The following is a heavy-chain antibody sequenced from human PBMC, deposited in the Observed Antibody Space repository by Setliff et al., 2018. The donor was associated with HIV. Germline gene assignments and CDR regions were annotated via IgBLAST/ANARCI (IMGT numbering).Heavy chain of an antibody. J-gene: IGHJ6*03. D-gene: IGHD6-13*01. V-gene: IGHV3-13*01. Sequence: GGSLRLSCAASGFTFNNYDMHWVRQASGKGLEWVSTVGTAGDTYYPGSVKGQFTISRENARDSLYLQMNSLRAGDTAVYYCARRAGYTSSWYREDYFYMDVWGKGTTVTVSS. CDR2: VGTAGDT. CDR1: GFTFNNYD. CDR3: ARRAGYTSSWYREDYFYMDV.